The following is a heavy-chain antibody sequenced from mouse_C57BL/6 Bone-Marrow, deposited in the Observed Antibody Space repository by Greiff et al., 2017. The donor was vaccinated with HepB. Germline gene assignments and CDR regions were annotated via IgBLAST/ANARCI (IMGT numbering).Heavy chain of an antibody. CDR2: ISIGGSYT. V-gene: IGHV5-6*01. J-gene: IGHJ3*01. Sequence: EVMLVESGGDLVKPGGSLKLSCAASGFTFSSYGMSWVRQTPDKGLEWVATISIGGSYTYYPDSVKGRFTISRDKATNTLYLQMSSLKSEYTAVYFCDSDERAYYYGSSYWFAYWGQGTLVTVSA. CDR3: DSDERAYYYGSSYWFAY. CDR1: GFTFSSYG. D-gene: IGHD1-1*01.